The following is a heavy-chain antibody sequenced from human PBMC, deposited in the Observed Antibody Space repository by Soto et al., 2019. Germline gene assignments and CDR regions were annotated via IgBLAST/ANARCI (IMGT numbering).Heavy chain of an antibody. Sequence: LSLTCAVYGGSFSGYYWSWIRQPPGKGLEWIGEINHSGSTNHNPSLKSRVTISVDTSKNQFSLKLSSVTAADTAVYYCARDCSSTSCPHFDYWRQGTLVTVSS. CDR1: GGSFSGYY. CDR3: ARDCSSTSCPHFDY. D-gene: IGHD2-2*01. CDR2: INHSGST. V-gene: IGHV4-34*01. J-gene: IGHJ4*02.